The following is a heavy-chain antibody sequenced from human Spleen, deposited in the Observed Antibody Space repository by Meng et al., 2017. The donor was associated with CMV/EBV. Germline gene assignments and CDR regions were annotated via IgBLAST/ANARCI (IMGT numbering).Heavy chain of an antibody. D-gene: IGHD2-2*01. CDR1: FSSYT. CDR3: ARDVRYCSSTSCYRRGVDP. CDR2: ISNDGSNK. J-gene: IGHJ5*02. Sequence: FSSYTMHWIREAQGKGLEWVAVISNDGSNKYYADSVNGRFVISRDNSKSTLYLQMNSLRAEDTAVYYCARDVRYCSSTSCYRRGVDPWGQGTLVTVSS. V-gene: IGHV3-30*09.